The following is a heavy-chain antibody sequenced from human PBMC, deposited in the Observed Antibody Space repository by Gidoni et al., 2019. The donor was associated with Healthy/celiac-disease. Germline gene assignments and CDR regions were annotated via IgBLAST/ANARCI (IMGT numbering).Heavy chain of an antibody. D-gene: IGHD2-2*01. V-gene: IGHV3-64*01. CDR3: ARASIVVVPAGKNAFDI. CDR1: GFTFSSDA. CDR2: ISSNGGST. Sequence: ELQLVESGGGLVQPGGSLRLSCAASGFTFSSDAMHWVRQAPGKGLEYVSAISSNGGSTYYANSVKGRFTISRDNSKNTLYLQMGSLRAEDMAVYYCARASIVVVPAGKNAFDIWGQGTMVTVSS. J-gene: IGHJ3*02.